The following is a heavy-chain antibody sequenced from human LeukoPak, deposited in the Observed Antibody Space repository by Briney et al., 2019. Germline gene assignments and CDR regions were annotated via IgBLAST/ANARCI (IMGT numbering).Heavy chain of an antibody. D-gene: IGHD3-22*01. V-gene: IGHV5-51*01. CDR1: GYSFTSYW. J-gene: IGHJ4*02. CDR2: IYPGDSDT. Sequence: GESLKISCKGSGYSFTSYWIGWVRQMPGKGLEWMGIIYPGDSDTRYSPSFQGQVTISADKSVSTAYLQWSSLKASDTAMYYCARNPDYYDSSGYLDYWGQGTLVTVSS. CDR3: ARNPDYYDSSGYLDY.